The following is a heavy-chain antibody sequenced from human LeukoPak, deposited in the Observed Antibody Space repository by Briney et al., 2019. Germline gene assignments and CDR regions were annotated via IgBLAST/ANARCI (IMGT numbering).Heavy chain of an antibody. CDR3: AREGWDQRDTAAFDH. Sequence: GASVKVSCKASGYIFTGHCMHWARQAPGQGLEWMGWINPNSGDRNSAQKFQGRVTMTRDTSISTLYMELSSLGPDDTAVYYCAREGWDQRDTAAFDHWGQGTLVTVSS. D-gene: IGHD6-19*01. CDR2: INPNSGDR. J-gene: IGHJ4*02. V-gene: IGHV1-2*02. CDR1: GYIFTGHC.